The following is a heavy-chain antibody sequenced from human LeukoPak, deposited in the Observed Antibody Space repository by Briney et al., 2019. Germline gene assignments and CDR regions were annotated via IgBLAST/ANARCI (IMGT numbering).Heavy chain of an antibody. D-gene: IGHD3-10*01. Sequence: PGGSLRLSCAVSGFTFTDYWFHWVRQAPGKGLEWVSRVKSDGGGINYGDSVKGRFTMSRDNAKNTLYLQMNSLRAKDTAVYYCARQAGSGFDYWGQGSLVTVSS. CDR2: VKSDGGGI. CDR3: ARQAGSGFDY. V-gene: IGHV3-74*01. CDR1: GFTFTDYW. J-gene: IGHJ4*02.